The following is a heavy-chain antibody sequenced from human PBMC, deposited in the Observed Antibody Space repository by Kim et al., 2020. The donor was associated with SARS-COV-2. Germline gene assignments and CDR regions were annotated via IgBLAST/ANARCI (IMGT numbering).Heavy chain of an antibody. D-gene: IGHD1-26*01. CDR2: ITSNGGST. V-gene: IGHV3-64*01. Sequence: GGSLRLSCAASGFTFRNYAMHWVRQAPGKGLEYVSSITSNGGSTSYANSVEGRFTISRDNSKNTLYLQMGSLRAEDMAVYYCAREGYSGSYYWYFDLWGRGTLVTVSS. CDR3: AREGYSGSYYWYFDL. CDR1: GFTFRNYA. J-gene: IGHJ2*01.